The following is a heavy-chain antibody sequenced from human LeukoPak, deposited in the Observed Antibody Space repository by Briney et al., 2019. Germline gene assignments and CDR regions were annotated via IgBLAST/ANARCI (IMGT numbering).Heavy chain of an antibody. V-gene: IGHV3-23*01. Sequence: GGSLRLSCAASGFTFSSYVMNWVRQAPGRGLEWVSGITGSGANTDYTDSVKGRFTVSRDNSKNTLYLQMNSLRDGDTAVYYCTKKAGAYYPFDDWGQGTPVTVSS. CDR3: TKKAGAYYPFDD. CDR1: GFTFSSYV. J-gene: IGHJ4*02. CDR2: ITGSGANT. D-gene: IGHD4-17*01.